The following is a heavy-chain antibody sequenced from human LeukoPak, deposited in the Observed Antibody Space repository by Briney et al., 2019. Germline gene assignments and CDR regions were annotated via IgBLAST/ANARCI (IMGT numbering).Heavy chain of an antibody. CDR3: ARDSRGYYDFWSGPNWFDP. Sequence: PSETLSLTCTVSGGSISSYYWSWIRQPAGKGLEWLGRIYTSGSTNYNPSLKSRVTMSVDTSKNQFSLKLSSVTAADTAVYYCARDSRGYYDFWSGPNWFDPWGQGTLVTVSS. D-gene: IGHD3-3*01. CDR1: GGSISSYY. V-gene: IGHV4-4*07. J-gene: IGHJ5*02. CDR2: IYTSGST.